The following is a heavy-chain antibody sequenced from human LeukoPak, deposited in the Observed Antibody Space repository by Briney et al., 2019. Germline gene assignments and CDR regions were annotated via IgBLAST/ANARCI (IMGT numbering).Heavy chain of an antibody. D-gene: IGHD3-10*01. CDR1: GFSFSSNW. V-gene: IGHV3-74*01. CDR2: INTVGDKS. CDR3: TRGPSGRADPFDF. J-gene: IGHJ4*02. Sequence: GGSLRLSCAASGFSFSSNWMHWVRQSPGEGLVWVSRINTVGDKSNYVDSVKGRFTISRDNAKDTLFLQMDSLRVEDTAVYFCTRGPSGRADPFDFWGQGTLVTVSS.